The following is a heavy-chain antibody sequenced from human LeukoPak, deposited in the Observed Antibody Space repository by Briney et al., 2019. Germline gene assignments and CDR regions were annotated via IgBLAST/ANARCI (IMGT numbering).Heavy chain of an antibody. D-gene: IGHD2-2*01. CDR3: ARGVLVVVPAATYYYYYMDV. V-gene: IGHV1-2*02. CDR2: INPNSGGT. J-gene: IGHJ6*03. CDR1: GYTFTGYY. Sequence: GASVKVSCKASGYTFTGYYMHWVRQAPGQGLEWMGWINPNSGGTNYAQKLQGRVTMTTDTSTSTAYMELRSLRSDDTAVYYCARGVLVVVPAATYYYYYMDVWGKGTTVTVSS.